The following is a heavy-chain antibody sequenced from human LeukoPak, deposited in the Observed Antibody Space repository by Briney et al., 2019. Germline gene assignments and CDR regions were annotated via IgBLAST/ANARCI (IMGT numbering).Heavy chain of an antibody. D-gene: IGHD4-23*01. CDR3: ARVSGYGGDAYCDY. Sequence: SQTLSLTCTVSGGSIRSGGYYWSWIRQRPGKGLEWIGYIYYSGSTFYNPSFKSRVTVSVDTSNNQFSLKLTSVTAADTAVYYCARVSGYGGDAYCDYWGQGTLVTVSS. CDR2: IYYSGST. CDR1: GGSIRSGGYY. V-gene: IGHV4-31*02. J-gene: IGHJ4*02.